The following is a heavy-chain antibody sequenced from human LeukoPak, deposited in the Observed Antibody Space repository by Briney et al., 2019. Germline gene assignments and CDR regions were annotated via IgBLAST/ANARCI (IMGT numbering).Heavy chain of an antibody. CDR2: ISASGGVT. V-gene: IGHV3-23*01. CDR3: ARGRATYCFDY. J-gene: IGHJ4*02. Sequence: GGALRLSCAASGFTFSSYAMSWVRQVPGKGLEWVSSISASGGVTHYADSVKGRFTISRDNSKNTLYLQRSSLRAEATAVYYCARGRATYCFDYWGQGTLVTVSS. CDR1: GFTFSSYA. D-gene: IGHD2-21*01.